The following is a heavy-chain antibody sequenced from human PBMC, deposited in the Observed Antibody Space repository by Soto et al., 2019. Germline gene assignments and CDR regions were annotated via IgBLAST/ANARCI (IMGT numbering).Heavy chain of an antibody. CDR2: IYNSGST. CDR3: ASFLGLDYYYYMDV. CDR1: GGSISGYY. J-gene: IGHJ6*03. V-gene: IGHV4-59*08. D-gene: IGHD5-12*01. Sequence: PSDTLSLTCTVSGGSISGYYWSWIRQPPGKGLEWIGYIYNSGSTNYNPSLKSRVTISVDTSKNQFSLKLISVTAADTAVYYCASFLGLDYYYYMDVWGKGTTVTVSS.